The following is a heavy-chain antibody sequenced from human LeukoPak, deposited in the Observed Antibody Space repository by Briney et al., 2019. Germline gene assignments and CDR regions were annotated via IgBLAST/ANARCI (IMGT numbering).Heavy chain of an antibody. V-gene: IGHV3-30*04. CDR3: AKDRGIISDY. D-gene: IGHD3-10*01. CDR1: GFTFSNYA. Sequence: GGSLRLSCAASGFTFSNYAMHWVRQAPGKGLEWVAIISYDGSKKYYADSVKGRFTISRDNSKNTLYLQMNSLRAEDTAVYYCAKDRGIISDYWGQGTLVTVSS. CDR2: ISYDGSKK. J-gene: IGHJ4*02.